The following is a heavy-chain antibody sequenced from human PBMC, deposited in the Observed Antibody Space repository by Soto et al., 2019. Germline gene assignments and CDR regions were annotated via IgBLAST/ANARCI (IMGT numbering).Heavy chain of an antibody. Sequence: QVQLVESGGGVVQPGRSLRLSCAASGFTFSSYAMHWVRQAPGKGLEWGAVISYDGSNKYYADSVKGRFTISRDNSKNTLYLQMNSLRAEDTAVYYCASWGVTHYYGMDVWGQGTTVTVSS. CDR2: ISYDGSNK. CDR3: ASWGVTHYYGMDV. V-gene: IGHV3-30-3*01. CDR1: GFTFSSYA. J-gene: IGHJ6*02. D-gene: IGHD3-16*01.